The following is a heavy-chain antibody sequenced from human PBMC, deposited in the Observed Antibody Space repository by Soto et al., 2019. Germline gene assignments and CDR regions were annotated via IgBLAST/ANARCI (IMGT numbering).Heavy chain of an antibody. Sequence: EVQLVESGGDLVQPGGSLRLSCAASGFPVNTNYVSWVRQAPGKGLEWVSIIYDGGSTYYADAVKGRFTISRDNFKNMLYLQMNSLRAEDTAVYYCARGDGDYGRRLDPWGQGTQVTVSS. CDR3: ARGDGDYGRRLDP. V-gene: IGHV3-66*01. D-gene: IGHD4-17*01. J-gene: IGHJ5*02. CDR1: GFPVNTNY. CDR2: IYDGGST.